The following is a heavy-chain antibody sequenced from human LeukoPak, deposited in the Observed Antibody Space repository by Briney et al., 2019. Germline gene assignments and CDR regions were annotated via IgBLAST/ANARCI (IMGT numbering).Heavy chain of an antibody. V-gene: IGHV3-23*01. CDR3: APRGAARNFDY. CDR1: GFIFSNSA. J-gene: IGHJ4*02. CDR2: ISTSGTTT. Sequence: GGSLRLPCAASGFIFSNSAMSWIRQAPGKGLEWVSGISTSGTTTIYSDSVRGRFTISRDNSKNTLYLQMNSLRAEDTAVYYCAPRGAARNFDYWGQGTLVTVSS. D-gene: IGHD6-6*01.